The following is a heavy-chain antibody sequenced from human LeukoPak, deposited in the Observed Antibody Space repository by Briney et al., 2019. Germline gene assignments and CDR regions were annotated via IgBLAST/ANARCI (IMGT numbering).Heavy chain of an antibody. Sequence: GGSLRLSCAASGFTFSSYSINWVRQAPGKGLEWVSSISSSSTYKYYADSVKGRFTVSRDNAKNSLYLQMNSLRAEDTAVYYCARDPFNTAMVTYYYMDVWGKGTTVTVSS. CDR2: ISSSSTYK. CDR3: ARDPFNTAMVTYYYMDV. V-gene: IGHV3-21*01. J-gene: IGHJ6*03. CDR1: GFTFSSYS. D-gene: IGHD5-18*01.